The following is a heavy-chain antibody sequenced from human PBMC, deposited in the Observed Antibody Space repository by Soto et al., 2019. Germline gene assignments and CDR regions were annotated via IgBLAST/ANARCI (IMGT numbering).Heavy chain of an antibody. CDR1: GGTFSSYA. Sequence: SVKVSCKASGGTFSSYAISWVRQAPGQGLEWMGGIIPIFGTANYAQKFQGRVTITADESTSTAYMELSSLRSEDTAVYYCARNAGGGYDVLYGMDVWGQGTKVTVYS. CDR3: ARNAGGGYDVLYGMDV. J-gene: IGHJ6*02. V-gene: IGHV1-69*13. CDR2: IIPIFGTA. D-gene: IGHD5-12*01.